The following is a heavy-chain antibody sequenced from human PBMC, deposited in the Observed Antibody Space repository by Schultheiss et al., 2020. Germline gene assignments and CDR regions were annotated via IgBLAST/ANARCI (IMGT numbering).Heavy chain of an antibody. D-gene: IGHD6-19*01. J-gene: IGHJ3*02. CDR3: AKDRGSSGWYDAFDI. CDR2: ISYDGSNK. V-gene: IGHV3-30*07. Sequence: GGSLRLSCAASGFTFSSYWMHWVRQAPGKGLEWVAVISYDGSNKYYADSVKGRFTISRDNAKNSLYLQMNSLRAEDTAVYYCAKDRGSSGWYDAFDIWGQGTMVTGS. CDR1: GFTFSSYW.